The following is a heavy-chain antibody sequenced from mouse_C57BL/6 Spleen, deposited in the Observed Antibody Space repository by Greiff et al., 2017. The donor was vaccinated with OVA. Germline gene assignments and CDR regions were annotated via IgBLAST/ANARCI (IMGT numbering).Heavy chain of an antibody. CDR2: IWSDGST. V-gene: IGHV2-6*03. J-gene: IGHJ4*01. D-gene: IGHD1-1*01. CDR3: ARERDYGSRRDAMDY. Sequence: VKLQQSGPGLVAPSQSLSITCTVSGFSLTSYGVHWVRQPPGKGLEWLVVIWSDGSTTYNSALKSRLSISKDNSKSQVFLKMNSLQTDDTAMYYCARERDYGSRRDAMDYWGQGTSVTVSS. CDR1: GFSLTSYG.